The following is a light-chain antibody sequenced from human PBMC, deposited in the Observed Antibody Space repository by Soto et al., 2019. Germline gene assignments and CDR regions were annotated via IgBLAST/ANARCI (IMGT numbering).Light chain of an antibody. V-gene: IGKV1-8*01. CDR2: AAS. CDR1: QSIDTH. J-gene: IGKJ5*01. CDR3: QQYYSYPIT. Sequence: IRMTQSPSSLSASVGDRVTITCRASQSIDTHLAWYQQKPGKAPKLLIYAASTLQSGVPSRFSGSGSGTDFTLTISCLQSEDFATYYCQQYYSYPITFGQGTRLEIK.